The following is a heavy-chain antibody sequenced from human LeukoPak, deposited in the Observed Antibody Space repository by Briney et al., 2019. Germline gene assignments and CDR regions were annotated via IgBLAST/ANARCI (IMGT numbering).Heavy chain of an antibody. CDR2: MYITGNA. V-gene: IGHV4-4*07. CDR3: GRQGYTASYYFVDY. Sequence: PSETLSLTCTVSGGSISSYYWSWIRQPAGKGLEWIGRMYITGNANYNPSLKSRLTMSVDTSKNQFSLKLRSVTAADTAVYYCGRQGYTASYYFVDYWSQGTLVTVSS. J-gene: IGHJ4*02. CDR1: GGSISSYY. D-gene: IGHD3-10*01.